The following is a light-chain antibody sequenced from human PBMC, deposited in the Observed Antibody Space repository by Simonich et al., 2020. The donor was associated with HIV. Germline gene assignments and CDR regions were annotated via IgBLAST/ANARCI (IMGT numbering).Light chain of an antibody. V-gene: IGLV2-23*01. CDR1: HSDVGNYNL. CDR3: CSYADSNTLV. CDR2: EGT. J-gene: IGLJ2*01. Sequence: QSALTQPASVSGSPGQSITISCPGTHSDVGNYNLVSWYQQHPGKAPKLMIYEGTKRPSGVSNRFSGSKSGNTASLTISGLQAEDEADYYCCSYADSNTLVFGGGTKLTVL.